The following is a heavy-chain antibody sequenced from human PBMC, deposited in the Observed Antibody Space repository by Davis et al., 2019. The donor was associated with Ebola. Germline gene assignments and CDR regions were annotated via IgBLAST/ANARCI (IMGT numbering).Heavy chain of an antibody. Sequence: ASVTVSCKASGYTLTGYYMHWVRQAPGQGLEWMGWINPNSGDTYYLQKFQGRVTLTRDTSINPAYMELSGLTSDDTAVYYCALCSRVSCDNDAFDMWGQGTMVTVSS. CDR2: INPNSGDT. J-gene: IGHJ3*02. D-gene: IGHD2-2*02. CDR3: ALCSRVSCDNDAFDM. V-gene: IGHV1-2*02. CDR1: GYTLTGYY.